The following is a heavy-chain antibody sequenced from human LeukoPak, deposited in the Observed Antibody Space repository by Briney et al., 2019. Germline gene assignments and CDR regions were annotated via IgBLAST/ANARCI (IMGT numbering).Heavy chain of an antibody. Sequence: PSETLSLTCTVSGGSISSSSYYWGWIRQPPGKGLEWIGSIYYSGSTYYNPSLKSRVTISVDTSKNQFSLKLSSVTAADTAVYYCARRISSGWYFDYWGQGTLVTVSS. CDR1: GGSISSSSYY. J-gene: IGHJ4*02. CDR2: IYYSGST. D-gene: IGHD6-19*01. CDR3: ARRISSGWYFDY. V-gene: IGHV4-39*01.